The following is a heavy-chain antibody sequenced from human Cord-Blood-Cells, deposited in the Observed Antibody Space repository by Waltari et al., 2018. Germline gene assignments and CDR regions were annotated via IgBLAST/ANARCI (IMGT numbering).Heavy chain of an antibody. J-gene: IGHJ4*02. CDR3: ARRSQRGLSSWYYFDY. CDR2: IIPIFGTA. V-gene: IGHV1-69*01. CDR1: GGTFSSYA. D-gene: IGHD6-13*01. Sequence: QVQLVQSGAEVKKPGSSVKVSCKASGGTFSSYAISWVRQAPGQGLEWMGGIIPIFGTANYAQKFQGRVTITADESTSTAYMELSSLRSEDTAVYYCARRSQRGLSSWYYFDYWGQGTLVTVSS.